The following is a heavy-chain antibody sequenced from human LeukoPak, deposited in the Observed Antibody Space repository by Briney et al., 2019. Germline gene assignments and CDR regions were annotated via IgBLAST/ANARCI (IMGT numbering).Heavy chain of an antibody. J-gene: IGHJ4*02. CDR2: IYYSGST. CDR1: GGSISSGGYS. D-gene: IGHD3-10*02. V-gene: IGHV4-31*03. Sequence: SQTLSLTCTVSGGSISSGGYSWSWIRQHPGKGLEWIGYIYYSGSTYYNPSLKSRVTISVDTSKNQFSLKLSSVTAADTAVYYCARALFGELLGWGQGTLVTVSS. CDR3: ARALFGELLG.